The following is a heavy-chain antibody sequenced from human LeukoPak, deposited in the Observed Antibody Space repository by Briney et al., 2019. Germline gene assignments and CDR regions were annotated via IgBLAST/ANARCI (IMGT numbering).Heavy chain of an antibody. CDR1: GGSISSYY. CDR3: ARQRGYSYARGFDY. J-gene: IGHJ4*02. CDR2: INHSGST. V-gene: IGHV4-34*01. Sequence: PSETLSLTCTVSGGSISSYYWSWIRQPPGKGLEWIGEINHSGSTNYNPSLKSRVTISVDTSKNQFSLKLSSVTAADTAVYYCARQRGYSYARGFDYWGQGTLVTVSS. D-gene: IGHD5-18*01.